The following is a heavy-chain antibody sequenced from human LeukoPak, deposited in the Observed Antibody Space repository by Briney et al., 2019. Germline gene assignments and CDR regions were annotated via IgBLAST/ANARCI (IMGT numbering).Heavy chain of an antibody. CDR3: VRACSGGSCYLSFQH. Sequence: PSETLSLTCAVYGGSFSGYYWSWIRQPPGKGLEWIGEINHSGSTNYNPSLKSRVTISVDTSKNQFSLKLSSVTAADTAVYYCVRACSGGSCYLSFQHWGQGTLVTVSS. D-gene: IGHD2-15*01. J-gene: IGHJ1*01. CDR1: GGSFSGYY. CDR2: INHSGST. V-gene: IGHV4-34*01.